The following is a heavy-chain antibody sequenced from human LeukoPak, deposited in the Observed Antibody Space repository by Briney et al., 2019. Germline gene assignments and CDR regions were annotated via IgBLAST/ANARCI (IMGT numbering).Heavy chain of an antibody. CDR2: ISGTGGGK. Sequence: GGSLRLSCAASGFTVSSNYMSWVRQAPGKGLEWVSAISGTGGGKYYAESVKGRFTISRANSKNTLYLQMNSLRADDTAVYYCASDSGSYFLDTKRSFDTWGQGTLVTVSS. D-gene: IGHD3-10*01. J-gene: IGHJ4*02. CDR1: GFTVSSNY. V-gene: IGHV3-23*01. CDR3: ASDSGSYFLDTKRSFDT.